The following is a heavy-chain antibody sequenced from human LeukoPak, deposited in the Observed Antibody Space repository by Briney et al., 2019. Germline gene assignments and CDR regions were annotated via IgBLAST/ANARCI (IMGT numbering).Heavy chain of an antibody. J-gene: IGHJ5*02. CDR2: ISSDNGTT. CDR3: ARQGYCSRGSCYWSGWFDP. D-gene: IGHD2-15*01. CDR1: GFTFSDYY. Sequence: GGSLRLSCVVSGFTFSDYYMSWIRQAPGKGLEWVSYISSDNGTTYYADSVKGRFIVSRDNAKDSLYLQMNSLRAEDTAVYYCARQGYCSRGSCYWSGWFDPWGQGTLVTVSS. V-gene: IGHV3-11*01.